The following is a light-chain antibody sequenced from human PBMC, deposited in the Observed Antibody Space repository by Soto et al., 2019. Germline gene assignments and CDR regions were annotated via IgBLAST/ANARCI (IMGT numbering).Light chain of an antibody. CDR2: DAS. CDR1: QSVSSY. CDR3: QKRSNWPIT. J-gene: IGKJ5*01. V-gene: IGKV3-11*01. Sequence: EIVLTQSPATLSLSPGERATLSCRASQSVSSYLAWYQQKPGQAPRLLIYDASNRATSIPARFSGSGSGTDFTLTISSPEPEDFAVYYCQKRSNWPITFGQGTRLEIK.